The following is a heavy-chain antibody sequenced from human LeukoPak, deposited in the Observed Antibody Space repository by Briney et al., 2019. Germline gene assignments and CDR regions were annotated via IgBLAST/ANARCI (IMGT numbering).Heavy chain of an antibody. D-gene: IGHD3-22*01. Sequence: SETLSLTCAVSGGSISSGGYSWSWIRQPPGKGLEWIGYIYHSGSTYYNPSLKSRVTISVDRSKNQFSLKLSSVTAADTAVYYCARGSREGDCDSSGYYYDAFDIWGQGTMVTVSS. V-gene: IGHV4-30-2*01. CDR2: IYHSGST. CDR1: GGSISSGGYS. J-gene: IGHJ3*02. CDR3: ARGSREGDCDSSGYYYDAFDI.